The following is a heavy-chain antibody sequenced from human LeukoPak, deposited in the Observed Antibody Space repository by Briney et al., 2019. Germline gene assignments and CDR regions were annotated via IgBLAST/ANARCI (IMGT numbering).Heavy chain of an antibody. Sequence: GGSLRLSCAASGFTFDDYAMHWVRQAPGKGLEWVSLISGDGGGTYYADSVKGRFTISRDNSKNSLYLQMNSLRTEDTALYYCAKDSGSGQWLGGSFDYWGQGTLVTVSS. CDR3: AKDSGSGQWLGGSFDY. CDR1: GFTFDDYA. CDR2: ISGDGGGT. D-gene: IGHD6-19*01. J-gene: IGHJ4*02. V-gene: IGHV3-43*02.